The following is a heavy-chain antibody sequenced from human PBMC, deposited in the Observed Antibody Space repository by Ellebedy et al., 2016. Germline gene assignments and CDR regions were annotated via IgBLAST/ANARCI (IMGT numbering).Heavy chain of an antibody. CDR1: GYTFTGYY. D-gene: IGHD1-1*01. CDR2: ITAYNGNT. Sequence: ASVKVSCKASGYTFTGYYMHWVRQAPGQGLEWMGWITAYNGNTNYAQKLQGRVTVTTDTSTNTAYMELSSLRSEDAAVYYCAAGNDGGWFDPWGQGTLVTVSS. J-gene: IGHJ5*02. CDR3: AAGNDGGWFDP. V-gene: IGHV1-18*04.